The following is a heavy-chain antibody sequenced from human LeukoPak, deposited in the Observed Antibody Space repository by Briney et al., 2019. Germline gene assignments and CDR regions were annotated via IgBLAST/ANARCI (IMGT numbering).Heavy chain of an antibody. V-gene: IGHV3-69-1*01. CDR1: GFTISYYS. D-gene: IGHD5-12*01. CDR2: MTTGSM. J-gene: IGHJ4*02. Sequence: GGSLRLSCAASGFTISYYSMNWVRQAPGKGPEWISFMTTGSMYYADSVKGRFTISRDSAKNTLYLQMKSLRAEDTAVYYCATLTRGYCFDFWGQGTLVTVSS. CDR3: ATLTRGYCFDF.